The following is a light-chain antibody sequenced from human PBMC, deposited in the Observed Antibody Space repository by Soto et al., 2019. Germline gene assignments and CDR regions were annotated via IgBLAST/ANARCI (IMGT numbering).Light chain of an antibody. CDR1: TSNIGAGYD. J-gene: IGLJ2*01. V-gene: IGLV1-40*01. CDR3: QSYDSSLSVV. CDR2: VNS. Sequence: QSVLTQPPSVSGAPGQRVTISCTGNTSNIGAGYDVHWYQHLPGTAPKLLIYVNSNRPSGVPDRFSGSRSGTSASLAITGLQAEDEADYYCQSYDSSLSVVFGGGTKLTVL.